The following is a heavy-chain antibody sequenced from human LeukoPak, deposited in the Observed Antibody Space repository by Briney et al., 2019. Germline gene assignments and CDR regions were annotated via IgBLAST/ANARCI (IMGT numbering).Heavy chain of an antibody. CDR2: MSVHNGKT. V-gene: IGHV1-18*01. J-gene: IGHJ4*02. Sequence: GASVKVSCKASGYTFSSYGISWARQAPGQGLEWVGWMSVHNGKTKCAQNLQGRITMTTDTSTTAAYMELTSLRSDDTAVYYCARDPGVASYDYWGLGTLVTVSS. CDR3: ARDPGVASYDY. CDR1: GYTFSSYG. D-gene: IGHD3-3*01.